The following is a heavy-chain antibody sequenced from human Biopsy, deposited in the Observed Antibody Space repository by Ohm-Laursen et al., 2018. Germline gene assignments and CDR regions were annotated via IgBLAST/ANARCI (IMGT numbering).Heavy chain of an antibody. V-gene: IGHV4-59*01. D-gene: IGHD3-22*01. CDR3: ARDRGYYSDRTVPGYFDL. CDR2: IYFTGRT. CDR1: NVSFSSFY. Sequence: SDILSLTCAVYNVSFSSFYWSWIRQPPGKALERIGYIYFTGRTSYNPSLKSRVTMSVNTSKKQFSLRLRSVTPADTAIYYCARDRGYYSDRTVPGYFDLWGRGTLVTVSS. J-gene: IGHJ2*01.